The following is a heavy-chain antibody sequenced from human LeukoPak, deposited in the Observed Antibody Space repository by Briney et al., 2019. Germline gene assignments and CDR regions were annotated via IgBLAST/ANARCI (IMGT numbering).Heavy chain of an antibody. Sequence: GGSLRLSCVASGFTFSSYSMNWVRQAPGKGLEWISYISRSNTTIYYADSVKGRFTISRDNAKNSLFLHMNSLRAEDTAVYYCARDRSTYGSGSYYAYWGQGTLVTVSS. V-gene: IGHV3-48*04. D-gene: IGHD3-10*01. CDR2: ISRSNTTI. J-gene: IGHJ4*02. CDR3: ARDRSTYGSGSYYAY. CDR1: GFTFSSYS.